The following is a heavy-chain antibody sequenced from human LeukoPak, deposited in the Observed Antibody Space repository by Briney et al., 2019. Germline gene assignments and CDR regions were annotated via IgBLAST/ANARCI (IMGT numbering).Heavy chain of an antibody. CDR1: GYIFSSYG. D-gene: IGHD6-13*01. CDR2: INIYSGDT. J-gene: IGHJ4*02. Sequence: ASVKVSCKASGYIFSSYGVAWVRQAPGQGPEWMGWINIYSGDTSYAQKFQGRVTVTRDTGTNTAYMELMSLRFDDTAVYYCARDGRRTWYFDYWGQGTLVTVSS. V-gene: IGHV1-18*01. CDR3: ARDGRRTWYFDY.